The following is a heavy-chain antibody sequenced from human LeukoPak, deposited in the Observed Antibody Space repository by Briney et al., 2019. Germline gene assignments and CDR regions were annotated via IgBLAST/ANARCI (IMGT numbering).Heavy chain of an antibody. D-gene: IGHD5-12*01. Sequence: SETLSLTCAVYGGSFSGYYWSWIRQPPGKGLEWIGEISHSGSTNYNPSLKSRVTISVDTSKKQFSLKLSSVTAADTAVYYCAAQYSGYVRLDYWGQGTLVTVSS. CDR1: GGSFSGYY. CDR2: ISHSGST. CDR3: AAQYSGYVRLDY. V-gene: IGHV4-34*01. J-gene: IGHJ4*02.